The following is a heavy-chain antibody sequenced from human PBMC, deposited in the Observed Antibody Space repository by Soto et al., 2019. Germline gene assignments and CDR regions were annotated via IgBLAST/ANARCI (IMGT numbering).Heavy chain of an antibody. CDR1: GGSISSYY. CDR2: IYTSGST. CDR3: ARESHYDILTGYSPFDY. D-gene: IGHD3-9*01. Sequence: SETLSLTCTVSGGSISSYYWSWIRQPAGKGLEWIGRIYTSGSTNYNPSLKSRVTMSVDTSKNQFSLKLSSVTAADTAVDYCARESHYDILTGYSPFDYWGQGTLVTVSS. J-gene: IGHJ4*02. V-gene: IGHV4-4*07.